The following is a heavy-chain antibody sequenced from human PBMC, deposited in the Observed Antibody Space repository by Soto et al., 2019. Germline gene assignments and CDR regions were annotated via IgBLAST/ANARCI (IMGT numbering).Heavy chain of an antibody. J-gene: IGHJ4*02. CDR3: AKGTAMVLDY. CDR2: ISYDGSNK. V-gene: IGHV3-30*18. D-gene: IGHD5-18*01. CDR1: GFTFSSYG. Sequence: GGSLRLSCAASGFTFSSYGMHWVRQAPGKGLEWVAVISYDGSNKYYADSVKGRFTISRDNSKNTLYLQMNSLRAENTAVYYCAKGTAMVLDYWGQGTLVTVSS.